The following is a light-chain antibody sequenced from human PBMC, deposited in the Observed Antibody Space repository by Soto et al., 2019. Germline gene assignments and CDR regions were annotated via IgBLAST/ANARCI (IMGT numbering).Light chain of an antibody. Sequence: IPVTKSSSTLSASVGDRVTIPCQASQTISTLLAWYQHRPGKAPNLLIYDASSLGSGVPSRFSGSGSGTEFTLTISILQPDDFATYYSQLYKSHPEAVGQGTKVDIK. J-gene: IGKJ1*01. CDR3: QLYKSHPEA. CDR1: QTISTL. V-gene: IGKV1-5*01. CDR2: DAS.